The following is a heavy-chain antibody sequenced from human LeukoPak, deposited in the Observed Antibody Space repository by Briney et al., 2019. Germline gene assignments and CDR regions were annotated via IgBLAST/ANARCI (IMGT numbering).Heavy chain of an antibody. J-gene: IGHJ4*02. CDR2: IYSGGST. D-gene: IGHD3-9*01. CDR3: AREADYDILTGYFGYFDY. V-gene: IGHV3-53*04. Sequence: GGSLRLSCAASGFTFNTYAMSWVRQAPGKGLEWVSVIYSGGSTYYADSVKGRFTISRHNSKNTLYLQMNSLRAEDTAVYYCAREADYDILTGYFGYFDYWGQGTLVTVSS. CDR1: GFTFNTYA.